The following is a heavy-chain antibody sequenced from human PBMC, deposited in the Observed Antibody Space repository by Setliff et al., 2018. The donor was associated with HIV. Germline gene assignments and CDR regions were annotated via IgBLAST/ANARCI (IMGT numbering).Heavy chain of an antibody. D-gene: IGHD4-17*01. CDR3: ARVSTAVTAAPLDY. V-gene: IGHV4-39*07. CDR2: INHSGST. CDR1: GGSISSSSYY. Sequence: SETLSLTCTVSGGSISSSSYYWIWVRQPPGEGLEWIGEINHSGSTNYNPSLKSRFTMSVDTSKSQFSLRLESMTAADTAMYYCARVSTAVTAAPLDYWSQGTLVTVSS. J-gene: IGHJ4*02.